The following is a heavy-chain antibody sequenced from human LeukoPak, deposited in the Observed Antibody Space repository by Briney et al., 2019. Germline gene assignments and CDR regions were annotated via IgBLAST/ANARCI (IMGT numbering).Heavy chain of an antibody. CDR2: ISGRGGST. CDR3: AKTPAKVGATTPFDY. J-gene: IGHJ4*02. V-gene: IGHV3-23*01. D-gene: IGHD1-26*01. Sequence: TGGSLRLSCAASGFTFSSYAMSWVRQAPGKGLEWVSAISGRGGSTYYADSVKGRFTISRDSSKNTLYLQMNSLRAENTAVYYCAKTPAKVGATTPFDYWGQGTLVTVSS. CDR1: GFTFSSYA.